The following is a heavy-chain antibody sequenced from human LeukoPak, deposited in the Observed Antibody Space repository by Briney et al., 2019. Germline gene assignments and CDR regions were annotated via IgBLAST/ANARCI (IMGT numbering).Heavy chain of an antibody. Sequence: GGSLRLSCAASGFTFSSYWMSWVRHTPGKGLEWVANIKRDGREKYYVDSVKGRFTISRDNAKNSLYLQMNSLRAEDTAVYYCASGGGATRSGYAFDMWGQGTLVTVSS. D-gene: IGHD1-26*01. CDR3: ASGGGATRSGYAFDM. V-gene: IGHV3-7*01. CDR2: IKRDGREK. CDR1: GFTFSSYW. J-gene: IGHJ3*02.